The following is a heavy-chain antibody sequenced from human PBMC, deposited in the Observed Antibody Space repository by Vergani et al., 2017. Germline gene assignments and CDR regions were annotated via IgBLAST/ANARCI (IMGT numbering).Heavy chain of an antibody. D-gene: IGHD2-2*01. CDR3: AKDLWYCSSTSCVA. Sequence: QVQLQQWGAGLLKPSETLSLTCAVYGGSFSGYYWSWIRQPPGKGLEWIGEINHSGSTNYNPSLKSRVTISVDTSKNQFSLKLSSVTAADTAVYYCAKDLWYCSSTSCVAWGQGTLVTVSS. CDR2: INHSGST. CDR1: GGSFSGYY. V-gene: IGHV4-34*01. J-gene: IGHJ5*02.